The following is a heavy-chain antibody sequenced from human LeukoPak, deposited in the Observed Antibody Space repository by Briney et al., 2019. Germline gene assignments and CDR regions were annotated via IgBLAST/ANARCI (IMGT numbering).Heavy chain of an antibody. CDR1: GFTFSSYA. Sequence: GGSLRLSCGASGFTFSSYAMSWVHQAPGKGLEWLSFIRYDGSNKYYADSVKGRFTISRDNSKNTLYLQMNSLRAEDTAVYYCAKGNYYDSSGYPEYFQHWGQGTLVTVSS. J-gene: IGHJ1*01. CDR2: IRYDGSNK. CDR3: AKGNYYDSSGYPEYFQH. D-gene: IGHD3-22*01. V-gene: IGHV3-30*02.